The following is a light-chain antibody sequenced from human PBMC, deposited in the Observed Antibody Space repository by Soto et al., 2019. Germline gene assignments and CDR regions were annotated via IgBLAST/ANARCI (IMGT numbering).Light chain of an antibody. Sequence: EMTQSPSSLSASVEDRVTITCQASHDIDNYLNWYQHKPGKAPKLLIFDTSHLATGVTARFSGSGSDTYFTFTITNLQAEDFAAYYCQQCDSGPLTFGGGNHVE. V-gene: IGKV1-33*01. CDR1: HDIDNY. CDR3: QQCDSGPLT. J-gene: IGKJ4*01. CDR2: DTS.